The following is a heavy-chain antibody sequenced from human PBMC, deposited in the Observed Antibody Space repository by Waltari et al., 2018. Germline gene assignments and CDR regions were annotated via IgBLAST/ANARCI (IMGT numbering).Heavy chain of an antibody. CDR2: INTNTGNP. D-gene: IGHD4-17*01. V-gene: IGHV7-4-1*02. CDR3: ARGDYPDYYYGMDV. CDR1: GYTFTSYA. Sequence: QVQLVQSGSELKKPGASVKVSCKASGYTFTSYAMNWVRPAPGQGLEWMGWINTNTGNPTYAQCFTGRFVFSLDTSVSTAYLQISSLKAEDTAVYYCARGDYPDYYYGMDVWGQGTTVTVSS. J-gene: IGHJ6*02.